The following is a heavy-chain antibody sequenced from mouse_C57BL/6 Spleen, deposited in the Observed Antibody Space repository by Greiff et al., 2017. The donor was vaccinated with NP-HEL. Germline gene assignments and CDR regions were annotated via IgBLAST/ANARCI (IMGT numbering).Heavy chain of an antibody. Sequence: VKLQESGPELVKPGASVKISCKASGYAFSSSWMNWVKQRPGKGLEWIGRIYPGDGDTNYNGKFKGKATLTADKSSSTAYMQLSSLTSEDSAVYFCARYYYGPDYWGQGTTLTVSS. CDR3: ARYYYGPDY. CDR2: IYPGDGDT. CDR1: GYAFSSSW. V-gene: IGHV1-82*01. J-gene: IGHJ2*01. D-gene: IGHD1-1*01.